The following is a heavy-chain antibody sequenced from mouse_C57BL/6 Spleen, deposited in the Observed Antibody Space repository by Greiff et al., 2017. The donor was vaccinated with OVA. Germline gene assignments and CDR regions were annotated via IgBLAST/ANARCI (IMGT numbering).Heavy chain of an antibody. CDR3: ARADV. CDR1: GFSLTSYG. J-gene: IGHJ1*03. V-gene: IGHV2-2*01. Sequence: QVQLKESGPGLVQPSQILSITCTVSGFSLTSYGVHWVRQSPGKGLEWLGVIWSGGSTDYNAAFISRLSISKDNSKSQVFFKMNSLQADDTAIYYCARADVWGTGTTVTVSS. CDR2: IWSGGST.